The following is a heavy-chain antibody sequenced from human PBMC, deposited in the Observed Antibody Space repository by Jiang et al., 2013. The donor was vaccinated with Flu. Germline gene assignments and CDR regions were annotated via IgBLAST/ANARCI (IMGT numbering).Heavy chain of an antibody. J-gene: IGHJ4*02. CDR2: ISAYSGNT. CDR1: GYTFTSYG. V-gene: IGHV1-18*01. D-gene: IGHD2/OR15-2a*01. Sequence: SGAEVKKPGASVKVSCKASGYTFTSYGITWVRQAPGQGLEWMGWISAYSGNTNYAQKFQGRVTMTTDTSTSTAYMELRSLRSDDTAVYYCARVGPTFRGFYYFDYWGQGTLVTVSS. CDR3: ARVGPTFRGFYYFDY.